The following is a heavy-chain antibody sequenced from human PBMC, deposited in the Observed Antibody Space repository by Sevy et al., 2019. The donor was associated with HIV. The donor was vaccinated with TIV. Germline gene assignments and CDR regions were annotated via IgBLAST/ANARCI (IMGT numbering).Heavy chain of an antibody. Sequence: GGSLRLSCAASGFTFDDYTMNWVRQAPGKGLEWVSGISWSSGNIAYADSVEGRLTISRDNAKNSLYLQMNSLRVEDTTLYYCVKDRSGRDSFDYWGQGTLVTVSS. CDR1: GFTFDDYT. J-gene: IGHJ4*02. CDR3: VKDRSGRDSFDY. V-gene: IGHV3-9*01. D-gene: IGHD1-26*01. CDR2: ISWSSGNI.